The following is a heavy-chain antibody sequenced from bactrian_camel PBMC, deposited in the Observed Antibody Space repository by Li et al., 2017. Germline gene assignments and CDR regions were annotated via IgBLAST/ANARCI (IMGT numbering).Heavy chain of an antibody. J-gene: IGHJ4*01. V-gene: IGHV3S7*01. CDR3: AAERGPLCTSWRLSTDEYVSRKFTL. Sequence: HVQLVESGGDLVQAGGSLRLSCAASGFTFSEKAMSWVRQAPGKGLEWVSTIYPDGSDRYYVDSVQGRFTISRDNVKNTLHLQMTSLKPEDTAMYYCAAERGPLCTSWRLSTDEYVSRKFTLLGPGDPGHRL. CDR2: IYPDGSDR. D-gene: IGHD4*01. CDR1: GFTFSEKA.